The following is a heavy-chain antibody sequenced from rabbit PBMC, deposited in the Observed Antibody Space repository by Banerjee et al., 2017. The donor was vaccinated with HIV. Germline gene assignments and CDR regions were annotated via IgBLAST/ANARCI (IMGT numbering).Heavy chain of an antibody. J-gene: IGHJ4*01. D-gene: IGHD7-1*01. V-gene: IGHV1S45*01. CDR2: IGTSSGNT. CDR3: ARGGYVGYNPATYFNL. Sequence: QEQLVESGGDLVQPEGSLTLTCTASGFSFSSSYYMCWVRQAPGKGLEWIACIGTSSGNTYYRSWAKGQFTISKTSSTTVTLQMTSLTAADTATYFCARGGYVGYNPATYFNLWGQGTLVTVS. CDR1: GFSFSSSYY.